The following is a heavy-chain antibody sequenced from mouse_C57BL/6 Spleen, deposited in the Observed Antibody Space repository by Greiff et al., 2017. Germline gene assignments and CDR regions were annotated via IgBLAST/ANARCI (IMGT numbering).Heavy chain of an antibody. CDR2: IDPSDSYT. CDR3: ARNYGSSYVAY. CDR1: GYTFTSYW. Sequence: VQLQQPGAELVKPGASVKLSCKASGYTFTSYWMQWVKQRPGQGLEWIGEIDPSDSYTNYNQKFKGKATLTVDTSSSTAYMQLSSLTSEDSAVYYCARNYGSSYVAYWGQGTLVTVSA. D-gene: IGHD1-1*01. V-gene: IGHV1-50*01. J-gene: IGHJ3*01.